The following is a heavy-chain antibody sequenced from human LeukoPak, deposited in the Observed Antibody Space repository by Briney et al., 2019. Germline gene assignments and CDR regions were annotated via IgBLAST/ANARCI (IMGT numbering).Heavy chain of an antibody. CDR2: INHSGST. CDR3: ARRKRSGCSSTSCLLNWFDP. D-gene: IGHD2-2*01. Sequence: SETLSLTCAVYGGSFSGYYWSWVRQPPGKGLEWIGEINHSGSTNYNPSLKSRVTISVDTSKTHFSLKLSSVTAADTAVYYCARRKRSGCSSTSCLLNWFDPWGQGTLVTVSS. V-gene: IGHV4-34*01. CDR1: GGSFSGYY. J-gene: IGHJ5*02.